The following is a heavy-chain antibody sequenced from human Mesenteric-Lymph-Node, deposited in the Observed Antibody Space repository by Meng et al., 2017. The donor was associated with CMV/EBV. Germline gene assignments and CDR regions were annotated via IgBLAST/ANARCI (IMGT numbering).Heavy chain of an antibody. D-gene: IGHD2-2*01. Sequence: GESLKISCAASGFTFSNYGMHWVRQAPGKGLEWVAFIWFDGGNKYYADSVKGRFTISRDNAKNSLYLQMNSLRAEDTAVYYCARDRCSSTSCYYYYGMDVWGQGTTVTVSS. CDR2: IWFDGGNK. V-gene: IGHV3-33*01. J-gene: IGHJ6*02. CDR3: ARDRCSSTSCYYYYGMDV. CDR1: GFTFSNYG.